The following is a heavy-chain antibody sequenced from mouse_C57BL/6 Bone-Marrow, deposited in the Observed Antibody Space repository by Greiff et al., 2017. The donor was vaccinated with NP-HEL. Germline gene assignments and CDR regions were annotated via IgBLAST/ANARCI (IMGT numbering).Heavy chain of an antibody. CDR1: GFTFSDYG. V-gene: IGHV5-17*01. D-gene: IGHD1-1*01. J-gene: IGHJ3*01. Sequence: EVKVEESGGGLVKPGGSLKLSCAASGFTFSDYGMHWVRQAPEKGLEWVAYISSGSSTIYYADTVKGRFTISRDNAKNTLFLQMSSLRSEDTAMYYCARGDYYGSRGFAYWGQGTLVTVSA. CDR3: ARGDYYGSRGFAY. CDR2: ISSGSSTI.